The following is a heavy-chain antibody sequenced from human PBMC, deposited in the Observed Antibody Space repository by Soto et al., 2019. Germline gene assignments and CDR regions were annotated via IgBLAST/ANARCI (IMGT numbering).Heavy chain of an antibody. Sequence: QVQLVQSGAEVKQPGSSVKVSCKTSGGTFSTYAIYWVRQAPGQGLEWMGAIIPLFGTADYAQKFQGRVTITADESTSIAYMELSSLRSEDTAVYYCPRPKGSYSSGYYYFDYWGQGTLVTVSS. D-gene: IGHD6-19*01. CDR1: GGTFSTYA. CDR3: PRPKGSYSSGYYYFDY. V-gene: IGHV1-69*01. CDR2: IIPLFGTA. J-gene: IGHJ4*02.